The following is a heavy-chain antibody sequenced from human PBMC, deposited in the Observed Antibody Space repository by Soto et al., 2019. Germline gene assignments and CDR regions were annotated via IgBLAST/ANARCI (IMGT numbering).Heavy chain of an antibody. CDR3: AKDQAGCSGGSCYNNWFDP. V-gene: IGHV3-23*01. CDR1: GFTFSSYA. Sequence: GGSLRLSCAASGFTFSSYAMSWVRQAPGKGLEWVSAISGSGGSTYYADSVKGRFTISRDNSKNTLYLQMNSLRAEDTAVYYCAKDQAGCSGGSCYNNWFDPWGQGTLVTVSS. J-gene: IGHJ5*02. D-gene: IGHD2-15*01. CDR2: ISGSGGST.